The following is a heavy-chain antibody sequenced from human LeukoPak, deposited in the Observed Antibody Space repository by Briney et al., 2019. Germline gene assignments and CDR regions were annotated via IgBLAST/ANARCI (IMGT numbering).Heavy chain of an antibody. CDR3: ARVPPGWDSSPFDY. J-gene: IGHJ4*02. CDR2: ISAYNGNT. V-gene: IGHV1-18*01. D-gene: IGHD3-22*01. Sequence: ASVKVSCKASGYTFTSYGISWVRQAPGQGLERMGWISAYNGNTNFAQKLQGRVTMTTDTSTSTAYMELRSLRSDDTAVYYCARVPPGWDSSPFDYWGQGTLVTVSS. CDR1: GYTFTSYG.